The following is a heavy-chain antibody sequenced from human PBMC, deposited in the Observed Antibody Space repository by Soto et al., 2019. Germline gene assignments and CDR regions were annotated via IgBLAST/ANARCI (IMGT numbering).Heavy chain of an antibody. CDR1: GFTFSSYG. D-gene: IGHD5-18*01. CDR2: IWYDGSNK. J-gene: IGHJ6*02. V-gene: IGHV3-33*01. CDR3: ARDVVGYSYDPVYCYYGMDV. Sequence: PGGSLRLSCAASGFTFSSYGMHWVRQAPGKGLEWVAVIWYDGSNKYYADSVKGRFTISRDNSKNTLYLQMNSLRAEDTAVYYCARDVVGYSYDPVYCYYGMDVWGQGTTVTVSS.